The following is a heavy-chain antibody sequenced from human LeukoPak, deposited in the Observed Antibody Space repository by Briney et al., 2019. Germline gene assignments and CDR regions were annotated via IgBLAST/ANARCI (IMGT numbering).Heavy chain of an antibody. CDR2: TISSGVSA. Sequence: GGSLRLSCAASGFTFSSYAMSWVRQAPGKGLEWVSITISSGVSAYYADSVKGRFTISRDNSKNTLYLQMNSLRAEDTAVYYCARDDNYYDSSGYCPDWGQGTLVTVSS. CDR1: GFTFSSYA. V-gene: IGHV3-23*01. CDR3: ARDDNYYDSSGYCPD. D-gene: IGHD3-22*01. J-gene: IGHJ4*02.